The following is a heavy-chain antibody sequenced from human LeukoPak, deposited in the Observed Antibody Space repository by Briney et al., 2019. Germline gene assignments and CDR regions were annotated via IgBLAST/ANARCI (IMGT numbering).Heavy chain of an antibody. CDR1: GFTFNTYA. D-gene: IGHD4-17*01. CDR3: ASYFHYGDYASLWY. J-gene: IGHJ4*02. CDR2: ISENGEST. V-gene: IGHV3-23*01. Sequence: PGGSLRLSCAASGFTFNTYARSWVRQAPGKGLEWVSSISENGESTYYADSVKGRFTISRDNSRNPLYLQMNSLRAEDTAVYYCASYFHYGDYASLWYWGQGTLVTVSS.